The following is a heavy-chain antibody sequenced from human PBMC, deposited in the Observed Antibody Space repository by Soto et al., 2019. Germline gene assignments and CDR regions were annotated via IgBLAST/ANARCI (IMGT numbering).Heavy chain of an antibody. Sequence: EVKVLESGGDLVQPGGSLRLSCVASGFTFSEYAMTCVRQAPGKGLDWVSSVSANGDITYYADSVKGRFTISRDNSNNTRLLQMNSLRAEDTALYYCARGDRGGSGSPASYYFSGLDVWGQGTTVIVSS. V-gene: IGHV3-23*01. D-gene: IGHD3-10*01. CDR2: VSANGDIT. CDR3: ARGDRGGSGSPASYYFSGLDV. J-gene: IGHJ6*02. CDR1: GFTFSEYA.